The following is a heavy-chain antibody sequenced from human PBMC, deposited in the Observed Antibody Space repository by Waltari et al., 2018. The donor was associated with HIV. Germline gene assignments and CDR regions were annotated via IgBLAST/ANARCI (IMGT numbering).Heavy chain of an antibody. Sequence: QVHLVQSGAEVKKPGSSVKVSCKASGGAFVSHSFNWVRQAPGQGFEWMGRAIPMFGTANYARKFQGRVTITADKSTTTAYMELNGLRIDDTAVYYCASARETMGVDFDSWGQGTLVTVS. CDR1: GGAFVSHS. CDR3: ASARETMGVDFDS. J-gene: IGHJ5*01. D-gene: IGHD3-3*01. V-gene: IGHV1-69*08. CDR2: AIPMFGTA.